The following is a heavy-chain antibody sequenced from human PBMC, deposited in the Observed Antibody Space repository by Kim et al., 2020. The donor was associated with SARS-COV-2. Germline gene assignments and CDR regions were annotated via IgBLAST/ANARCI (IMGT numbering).Heavy chain of an antibody. CDR2: INTNTGNP. CDR3: ARGALLRFLDMEDY. J-gene: IGHJ4*02. V-gene: IGHV7-4-1*02. CDR1: GYTFTSYA. Sequence: ASVKVSCKASGYTFTSYAMNWVRQAPGQGLEWMGWINTNTGNPTYAQGFTGRFVFSLDTSVSTAYLQISSLKAEDTAVYYCARGALLRFLDMEDYWGQGTLVTVSS. D-gene: IGHD3-3*01.